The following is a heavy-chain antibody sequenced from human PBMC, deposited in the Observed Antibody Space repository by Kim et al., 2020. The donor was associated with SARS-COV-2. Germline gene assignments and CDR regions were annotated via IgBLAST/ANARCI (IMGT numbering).Heavy chain of an antibody. CDR2: IPPDGSTT. CDR1: GFAFSRSW. J-gene: IGHJ2*01. CDR3: VRELRGSNDF. D-gene: IGHD2-21*02. V-gene: IGHV3-74*01. Sequence: GGSLRLSCAASGFAFSRSWMHWVRQAPGEGLEWVSRIPPDGSTTDYADSVGGRFTVSRDNGESTLYLQLNSLRAEDTALYFCVRELRGSNDFWGRGTMVT.